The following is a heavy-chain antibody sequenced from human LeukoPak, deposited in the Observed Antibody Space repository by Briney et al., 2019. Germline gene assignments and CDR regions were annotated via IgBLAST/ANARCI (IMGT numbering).Heavy chain of an antibody. J-gene: IGHJ4*02. CDR1: GFSFRDYW. CDR3: ARDTQGLHY. CDR2: IEPDGSGK. V-gene: IGHV3-7*01. Sequence: GGSLRLSCAASGFSFRDYWMSWVRQAPGKGLEWVADIEPDGSGKTYVDSVKGRFTISRDNAQQSLYLQMDTLTAEDTAVYYCARDTQGLHYWGQGTLATVSS.